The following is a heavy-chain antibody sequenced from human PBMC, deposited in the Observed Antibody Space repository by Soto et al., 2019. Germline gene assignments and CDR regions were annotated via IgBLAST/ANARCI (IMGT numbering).Heavy chain of an antibody. Sequence: GASVKVSCKASGYTFTDYYMHWVRQAPGQGLEWMGWINPNSGGTNYAQKFQGRVTMTRDTSISTAYMELSRLRSDDTAVYYCARKLELRGSYYYYCGMDVWGQGTTVTVSS. CDR1: GYTFTDYY. J-gene: IGHJ6*02. D-gene: IGHD1-7*01. CDR3: ARKLELRGSYYYYCGMDV. CDR2: INPNSGGT. V-gene: IGHV1-2*02.